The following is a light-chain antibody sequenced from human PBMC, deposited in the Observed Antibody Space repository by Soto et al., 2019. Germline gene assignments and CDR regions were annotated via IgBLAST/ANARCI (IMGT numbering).Light chain of an antibody. J-gene: IGKJ1*01. CDR1: QSVTSSY. Sequence: PGDRVTLSCRASQSVTSSYLTWCQLKPGQAPRLLIYGASTRATSIPARFSGSGSGTDFTLTISSLQPKDFTLYYCQQDYNLTFGQGTKVEIK. CDR2: GAS. V-gene: IGKV3D-7*01. CDR3: QQDYNLT.